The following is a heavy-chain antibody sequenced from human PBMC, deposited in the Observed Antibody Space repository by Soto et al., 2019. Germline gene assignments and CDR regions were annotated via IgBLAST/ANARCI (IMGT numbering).Heavy chain of an antibody. Sequence: SLRLSCAASGFTFSNHGMHWVRQAPGKGLEWVAVIWYDGSYKYYADSVKGRFTISRDNSKNTLCLQMNSLRAEDTALYYCARASRGDNYLYWGQGTLVTVSS. D-gene: IGHD4-4*01. CDR1: GFTFSNHG. J-gene: IGHJ4*02. V-gene: IGHV3-33*01. CDR2: IWYDGSYK. CDR3: ARASRGDNYLY.